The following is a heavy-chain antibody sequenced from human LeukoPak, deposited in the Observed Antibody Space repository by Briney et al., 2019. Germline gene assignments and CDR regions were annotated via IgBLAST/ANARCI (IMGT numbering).Heavy chain of an antibody. CDR2: VNRDGSET. CDR3: ARNNGMDV. V-gene: IGHV3-7*03. CDR1: GFTFSSYW. J-gene: IGHJ6*02. Sequence: GGSLRLSCAASGFTFSSYWMNWARQVPGRGPEWVANVNRDGSETCYLDSVKGRFTISKDNAKNSLYLQMNSLRAEDTALYHCARNNGMDVWGQGTTVIVSS.